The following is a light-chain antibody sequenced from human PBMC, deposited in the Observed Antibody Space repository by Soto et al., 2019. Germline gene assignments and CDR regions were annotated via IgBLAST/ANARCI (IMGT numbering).Light chain of an antibody. V-gene: IGKV3-15*01. CDR3: QQYNNWPPS. CDR1: QSVSGN. J-gene: IGKJ1*01. Sequence: EIVMTQSPATLSVSPGERAPFSCRASQSVSGNLAWYQQNPGQAPRPLIYGASTRATGIPARFSGSGSGTESTLTISSLQSEDFAVYYCQQYNNWPPSFGQGTKVEIK. CDR2: GAS.